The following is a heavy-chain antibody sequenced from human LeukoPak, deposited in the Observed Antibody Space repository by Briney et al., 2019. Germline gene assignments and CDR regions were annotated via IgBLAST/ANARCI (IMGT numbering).Heavy chain of an antibody. J-gene: IGHJ3*02. CDR1: GFTVSSNY. Sequence: GGSLRLSCAASGFTVSSNYMTWVRQAPGKGLEWVSVIYSGGSTYYADSVKGRFTISRDNSKNTLYLQMNSLRAEDTAVYYCARDFSGSYDAFDIWGQGTMVTVSS. D-gene: IGHD2/OR15-2a*01. CDR2: IYSGGST. V-gene: IGHV3-66*01. CDR3: ARDFSGSYDAFDI.